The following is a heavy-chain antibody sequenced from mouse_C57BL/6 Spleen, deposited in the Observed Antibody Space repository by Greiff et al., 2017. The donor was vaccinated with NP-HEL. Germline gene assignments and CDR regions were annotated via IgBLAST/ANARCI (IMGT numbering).Heavy chain of an antibody. Sequence: QLQQSGPELVKPGASVKLSCKASGYTFTSYDINWVKQRPGQGLEWIGWIYPRDGSTKYNEKFKGKATLTVDTSSSTAYMELHSLTSEDSAVYFWARDYYDYDPYYAMDYWGQGTSVTVSS. V-gene: IGHV1-85*01. D-gene: IGHD2-4*01. CDR3: ARDYYDYDPYYAMDY. CDR1: GYTFTSYD. J-gene: IGHJ4*01. CDR2: IYPRDGST.